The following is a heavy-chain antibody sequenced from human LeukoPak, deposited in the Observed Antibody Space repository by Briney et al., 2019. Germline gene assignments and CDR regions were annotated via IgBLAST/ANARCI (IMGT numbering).Heavy chain of an antibody. CDR1: GYTFTGYY. CDR3: ARDGVWFGDPGSSYFDY. V-gene: IGHV1-2*02. CDR2: INPNSGGT. D-gene: IGHD3-10*01. J-gene: IGHJ4*02. Sequence: ASVKDSCKASGYTFTGYYMHWVRQAPGQGLEWMGWINPNSGGTNYAQKFQGRVTMTRDTSISTAYMELSRLRSDDTAVYYCARDGVWFGDPGSSYFDYWGQGTLVTVSS.